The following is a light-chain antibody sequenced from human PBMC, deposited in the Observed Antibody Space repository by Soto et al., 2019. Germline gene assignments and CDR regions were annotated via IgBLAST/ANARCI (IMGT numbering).Light chain of an antibody. CDR1: QDTNNY. Sequence: DIQLTQSPSSLSASVGDRVTITCQASQDTNNYLSWYQQKPGKAPQLLIYGASNLEAGVPSRFSGSGSGTDVAFTIDSLQPEEIATDYWHQYENVPRTFGGGTKVEIK. CDR2: GAS. V-gene: IGKV1-33*01. CDR3: HQYENVPRT. J-gene: IGKJ4*01.